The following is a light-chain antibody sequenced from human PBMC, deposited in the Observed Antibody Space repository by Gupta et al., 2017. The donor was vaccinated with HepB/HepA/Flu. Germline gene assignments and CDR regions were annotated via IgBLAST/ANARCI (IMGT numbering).Light chain of an antibody. CDR3: QQRSNWPLT. J-gene: IGKJ4*01. CDR1: QSVKNY. CDR2: DAS. Sequence: EIVLTQSPATLSLSPGESATLSCRASQSVKNYLAWYQQKPGQAPRLLIYDASNRATGIPARFSGSGSGTDFTLTISSLEPEDFAIYYCQQRSNWPLTFGCGTKVEIK. V-gene: IGKV3-11*01.